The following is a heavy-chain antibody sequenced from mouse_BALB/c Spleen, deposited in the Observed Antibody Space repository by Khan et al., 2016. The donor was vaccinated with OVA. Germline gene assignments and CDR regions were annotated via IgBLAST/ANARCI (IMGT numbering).Heavy chain of an antibody. Sequence: VQLQESGAELVRPGASVILSCKTSGYIFTNYWIHWVKQRSGQGLEWIGRIYPGTNNTYYNENFKGKATLTADKSSSTAYMQLSSLKSEDSSVSFCTRYDDGYLFTYWGQGSLVTVSA. V-gene: IGHV1S132*01. CDR2: IYPGTNNT. J-gene: IGHJ3*01. CDR1: GYIFTNYW. CDR3: TRYDDGYLFTY. D-gene: IGHD2-3*01.